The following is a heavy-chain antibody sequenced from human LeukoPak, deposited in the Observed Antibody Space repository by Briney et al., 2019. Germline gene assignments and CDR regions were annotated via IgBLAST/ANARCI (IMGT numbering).Heavy chain of an antibody. CDR3: KSGGAAPGSFDY. J-gene: IGHJ4*02. CDR2: IKHDGSEQ. D-gene: IGHD1-26*01. V-gene: IGHV3-7*01. CDR1: GFTFTRFW. Sequence: GGSLRLSCAASGFTFTRFWMSWMRQAPGKGLQWVANIKHDGSEQYYVDSVKGRFTISRDNAKNSLLLQMNSLGVEDTAVYYCKSGGAAPGSFDYWGQGALVTVFS.